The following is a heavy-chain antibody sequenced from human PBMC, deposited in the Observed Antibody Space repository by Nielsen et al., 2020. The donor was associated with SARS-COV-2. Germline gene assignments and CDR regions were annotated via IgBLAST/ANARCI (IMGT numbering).Heavy chain of an antibody. D-gene: IGHD2-15*01. CDR2: INWNGGST. Sequence: GGSLRLSCAASGFTFDDYGMSWVRQAPGKGLEWVSGINWNGGSTGYADSVKGRFTISRDNAKSSLYLQMNSLRAEDTALYHCASVGYCSGGSCYGYYYGMDVWGQGTTVTVSS. J-gene: IGHJ6*02. CDR1: GFTFDDYG. V-gene: IGHV3-20*01. CDR3: ASVGYCSGGSCYGYYYGMDV.